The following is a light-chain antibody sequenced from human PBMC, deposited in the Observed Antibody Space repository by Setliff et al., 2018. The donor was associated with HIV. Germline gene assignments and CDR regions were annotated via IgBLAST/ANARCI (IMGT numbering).Light chain of an antibody. V-gene: IGLV2-23*02. Sequence: QSALTQPASVSGSPGQSITISRTGTSSDVGSYNLVSWYQQHPGKAPKLMIYEVSKRPSGVSNRFSGSKSGNTASLTISGLQAEDEADYYCCSYAGTYTLFGGGTK. CDR3: CSYAGTYTL. CDR1: SSDVGSYNL. J-gene: IGLJ2*01. CDR2: EVS.